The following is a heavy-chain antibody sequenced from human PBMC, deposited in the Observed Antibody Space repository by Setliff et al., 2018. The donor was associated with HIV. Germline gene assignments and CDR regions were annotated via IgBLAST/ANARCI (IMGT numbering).Heavy chain of an antibody. CDR2: VNPSGGST. CDR1: GYTFTNYN. CDR3: ARPGIAAADYYFDY. D-gene: IGHD6-13*01. J-gene: IGHJ4*02. V-gene: IGHV1-46*01. Sequence: GASVKVSCKASGYTFTNYNIRWVRQAPGQGLEWVGMVNPSGGSTAYAQKFQGRVTIIRDTSTSTVYMDLSSLRSEDTAVYYCARPGIAAADYYFDYWGQGALVTVSS.